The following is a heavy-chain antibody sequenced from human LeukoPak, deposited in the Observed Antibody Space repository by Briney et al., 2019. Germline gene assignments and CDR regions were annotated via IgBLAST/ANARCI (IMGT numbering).Heavy chain of an antibody. J-gene: IGHJ5*02. D-gene: IGHD3-16*01. CDR1: GGSISSYY. CDR2: IYYSGSA. Sequence: SETLSLTCSVSGGSISSYYWSWIRQPPGKGLEWIGYIYYSGSANYNPSLKSRVTISLDTSKSQFSLKLTSVTAADTAVYYCARAPIPYDRSRTDYRFDPWGQGTLVTVAP. V-gene: IGHV4-59*01. CDR3: ARAPIPYDRSRTDYRFDP.